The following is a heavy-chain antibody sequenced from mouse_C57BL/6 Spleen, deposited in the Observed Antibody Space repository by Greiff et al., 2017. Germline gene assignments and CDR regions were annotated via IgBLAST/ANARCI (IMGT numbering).Heavy chain of an antibody. CDR3: ATRGKRTGTYYFDC. CDR1: GYTFTSYW. D-gene: IGHD4-1*01. CDR2: IHPNSGST. V-gene: IGHV1-64*01. J-gene: IGHJ2*01. Sequence: QVQLQQPGAELVKPGASVKLSCKASGYTFTSYWMHWVKQRPGQGLEWIGMIHPNSGSTNYNEKFKSKATLTVDKSSSTAYMQLSSLTSEDSAVYYCATRGKRTGTYYFDCWGQGTTLTVSS.